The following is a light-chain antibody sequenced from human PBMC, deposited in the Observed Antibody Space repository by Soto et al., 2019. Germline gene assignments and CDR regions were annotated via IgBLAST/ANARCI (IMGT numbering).Light chain of an antibody. CDR2: LNSDGSH. J-gene: IGLJ2*01. V-gene: IGLV4-69*01. Sequence: QPVLTQSPSASASLGASVKLTCTLSSGHSTYAIAWHQQQPEKGPRYLMKLNSDGSHSKGDGIPDRFSGASSGAERYLPISSLQSADEADYYCQTWGTGIQVIFGGGTKLTVL. CDR1: SGHSTYA. CDR3: QTWGTGIQVI.